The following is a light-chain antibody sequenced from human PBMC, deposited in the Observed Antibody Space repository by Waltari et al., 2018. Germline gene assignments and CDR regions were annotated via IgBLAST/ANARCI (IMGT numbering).Light chain of an antibody. CDR1: QGINTW. CDR3: QQYNSYST. Sequence: QMTQSPSTLSASVGDRTTITFRASQGINTWLAWYQQKPGKAPKLLIHRASTLETGVPSRFSGSGSGTEFTLTISSLQPEDFATYYCQQYNSYSTFGPGTRVDIK. V-gene: IGKV1-5*03. J-gene: IGKJ3*01. CDR2: RAS.